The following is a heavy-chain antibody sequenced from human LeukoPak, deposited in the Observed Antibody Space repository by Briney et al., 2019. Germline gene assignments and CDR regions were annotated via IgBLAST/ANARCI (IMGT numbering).Heavy chain of an antibody. Sequence: GGSLTLSCAASGLTVSSNYMSWVRQAPGKGLEWVSVIYSDGTTFYADSVRGRFTISRHISKNTLYLQLDSLRAEDTAVYYCTGDVYSSDYYYAHEDWGQGTLVTVSS. CDR2: IYSDGTT. J-gene: IGHJ4*02. V-gene: IGHV3-53*04. CDR1: GLTVSSNY. CDR3: TGDVYSSDYYYAHED. D-gene: IGHD3-22*01.